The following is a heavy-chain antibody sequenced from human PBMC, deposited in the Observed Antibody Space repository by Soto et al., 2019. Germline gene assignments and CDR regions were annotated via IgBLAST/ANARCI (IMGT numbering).Heavy chain of an antibody. Sequence: ASAKVSCKASGYTFTAYYMHWVRQAPGQGLEWMGWINPNRGGTNYALKFQGRVTMNWNTXXRTANMVLSRQRSDDTAVYSCAPDVYCSGGSCYGPLDVWG. J-gene: IGHJ6*02. CDR1: GYTFTAYY. CDR3: APDVYCSGGSCYGPLDV. V-gene: IGHV1-2*02. D-gene: IGHD2-15*01. CDR2: INPNRGGT.